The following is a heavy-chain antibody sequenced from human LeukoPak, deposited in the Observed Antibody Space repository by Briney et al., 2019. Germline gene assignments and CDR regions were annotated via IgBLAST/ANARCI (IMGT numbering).Heavy chain of an antibody. J-gene: IGHJ3*02. CDR2: IYGGGSST. D-gene: IGHD5-24*01. CDR1: GFIVSSNY. CDR3: ARARSWPEHAFDI. Sequence: PGGSLRLSCAASGFIVSSNYMSWVRQAPGEGLEWVSVIYGGGSSTSYADSVRGRFTISRDTSKHILYLQMNSLRAEDTAVYYCARARSWPEHAFDIWGQGTMVTVSS. V-gene: IGHV3-53*01.